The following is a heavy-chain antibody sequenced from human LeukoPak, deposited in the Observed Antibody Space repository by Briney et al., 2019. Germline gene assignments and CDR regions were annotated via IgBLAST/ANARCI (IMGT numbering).Heavy chain of an antibody. CDR1: GGSFSGYY. V-gene: IGHV4-34*01. Sequence: SETLSLTCAVYGGSFSGYYWSWIRQPPGKGLEWIGEINHSGSTNYNPSLKSRVTISVDTSKNQFSLKLSSVTAADTAVYYCARGRLLWFGELPFDYWGQGTLVTVSS. J-gene: IGHJ4*02. CDR2: INHSGST. CDR3: ARGRLLWFGELPFDY. D-gene: IGHD3-10*01.